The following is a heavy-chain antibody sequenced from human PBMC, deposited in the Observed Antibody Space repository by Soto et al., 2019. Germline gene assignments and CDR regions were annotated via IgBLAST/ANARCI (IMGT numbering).Heavy chain of an antibody. Sequence: QVQLEQSGAEVKKPGSSVKVSCKASGGIFSDYGISWVRQAPGQGLEWMGGIIPIFGTANYAQKFQGRVTITADESTTTAYMELSSLRSEDTAIYYCARTAPMDAGDKYYYDFWGQGALVTVSS. CDR3: ARTAPMDAGDKYYYDF. CDR2: IIPIFGTA. V-gene: IGHV1-69*01. CDR1: GGIFSDYG. D-gene: IGHD3-16*01. J-gene: IGHJ4*02.